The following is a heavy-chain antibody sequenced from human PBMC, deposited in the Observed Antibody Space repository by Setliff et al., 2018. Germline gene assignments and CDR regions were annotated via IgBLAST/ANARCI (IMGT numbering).Heavy chain of an antibody. D-gene: IGHD2-21*01. Sequence: SGDSISIGAYFWSWIRHRPGEGLEYIGHITSSGYTNYSPSLQGRVAISEDTSENQFSLKLSSVTAADTAIYSCVRGRTSGLFLSRFDPWGQGTLVTVSS. CDR1: GDSISIGAYF. V-gene: IGHV4-31*02. CDR2: ITSSGYT. CDR3: VRGRTSGLFLSRFDP. J-gene: IGHJ5*02.